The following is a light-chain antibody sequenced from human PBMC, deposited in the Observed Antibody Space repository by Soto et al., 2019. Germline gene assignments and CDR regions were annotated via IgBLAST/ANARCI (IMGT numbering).Light chain of an antibody. CDR1: HTISSSY. Sequence: EIVLTQSPGTLSLSPGERATLSCRASHTISSSYLAWYQQKPGQAPRLLMYGISRRATGIPDRFSGSGSGTDFTLTITRLEPEDFAVYYCQQRSSSITFGQGTRLEIE. J-gene: IGKJ5*01. CDR2: GIS. CDR3: QQRSSSIT. V-gene: IGKV3-20*01.